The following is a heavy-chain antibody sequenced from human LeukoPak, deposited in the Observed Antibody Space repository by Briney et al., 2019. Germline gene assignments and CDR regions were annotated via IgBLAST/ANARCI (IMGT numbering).Heavy chain of an antibody. Sequence: ASVKVSCKASGYTFTSYGISWLRQAPGQGLEWMGWISAYNGNTNYAQKLQGRVTMTTDTSTSTAYMELRSLRSDDTAVYYCARWNYGPCPEEAHAFDIWGQGTMVTVSS. CDR1: GYTFTSYG. CDR3: ARWNYGPCPEEAHAFDI. D-gene: IGHD1-7*01. V-gene: IGHV1-18*01. J-gene: IGHJ3*02. CDR2: ISAYNGNT.